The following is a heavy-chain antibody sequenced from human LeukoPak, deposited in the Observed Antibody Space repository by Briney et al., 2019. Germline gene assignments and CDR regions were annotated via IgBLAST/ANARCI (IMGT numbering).Heavy chain of an antibody. CDR2: IYPGDSDT. V-gene: IGHV5-51*01. J-gene: IGHJ4*02. CDR3: ARLPIAAAGTSHFDY. D-gene: IGHD6-13*01. CDR1: GYSFTSYW. Sequence: GESLKISCKGSGYSFTSYWIGWVRQMPGKGLEWMGIIYPGDSDTRYSPSFQGQVTISADKSISTAYLQWSSLKASDTAMYYCARLPIAAAGTSHFDYWGQGTLVTVSS.